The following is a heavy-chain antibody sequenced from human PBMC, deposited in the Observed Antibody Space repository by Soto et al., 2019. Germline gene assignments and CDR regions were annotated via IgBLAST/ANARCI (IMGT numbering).Heavy chain of an antibody. CDR1: GGSFSGYY. CDR3: ARGPIVGARGGFGFDS. CDR2: INHSGST. D-gene: IGHD1-26*01. Sequence: QVQLQQWGAGLLKPSETLSLTCAVYGGSFSGYYWSWIRQPPGKGLEWIGEINHSGSTNYNPSLKSRVTLTVDPSKNQFSLKLSSVTAADTAVYYCARGPIVGARGGFGFDSWGQGTLVTVSS. J-gene: IGHJ5*01. V-gene: IGHV4-34*01.